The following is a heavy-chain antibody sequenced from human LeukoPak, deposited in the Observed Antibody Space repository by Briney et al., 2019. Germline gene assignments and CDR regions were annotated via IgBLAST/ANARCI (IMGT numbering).Heavy chain of an antibody. Sequence: PGGSLRLSCAASGFTFSSYAMHWVRQAPGKGLERVAVISYDGSNKYYADSVKGRFTISRDNSKDTLYLQMNSLRAEDTAVYYCARGIAAAGSYYYYYMDVWGKGTTVTVSS. V-gene: IGHV3-30-3*01. D-gene: IGHD6-13*01. CDR1: GFTFSSYA. CDR2: ISYDGSNK. CDR3: ARGIAAAGSYYYYYMDV. J-gene: IGHJ6*03.